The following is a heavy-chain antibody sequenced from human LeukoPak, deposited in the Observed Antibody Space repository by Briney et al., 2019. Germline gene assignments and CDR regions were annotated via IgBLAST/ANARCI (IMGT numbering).Heavy chain of an antibody. CDR3: ARGFDGDGYTYNWFDP. D-gene: IGHD5-24*01. Sequence: SVKLSCNASGGTFSIYANSWVRQAPGQGLEWMGSIIPIFGTANYAQTFQGRVTITTDESTSTPYMELSSLRSEDTAVYYCARGFDGDGYTYNWFDPWGQGTLVTVSS. V-gene: IGHV1-69*05. CDR1: GGTFSIYA. CDR2: IIPIFGTA. J-gene: IGHJ5*02.